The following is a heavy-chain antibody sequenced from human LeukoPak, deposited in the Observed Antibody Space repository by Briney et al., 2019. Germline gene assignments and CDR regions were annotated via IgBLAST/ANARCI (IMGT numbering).Heavy chain of an antibody. Sequence: SVKVSCKASGGTFSSSAISWVRQAPGQRLEWIGGIIPIFGTTNYAQKFQGRVTITADKSTSTAYMELSSLRSEDTAMYYCARAPPHGLHLFNWFDAWGQGTLVTVSS. CDR2: IIPIFGTT. V-gene: IGHV1-69*06. CDR1: GGTFSSSA. D-gene: IGHD4-11*01. J-gene: IGHJ5*02. CDR3: ARAPPHGLHLFNWFDA.